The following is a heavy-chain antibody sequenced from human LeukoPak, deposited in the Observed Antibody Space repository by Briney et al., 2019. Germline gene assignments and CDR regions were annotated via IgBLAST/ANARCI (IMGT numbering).Heavy chain of an antibody. Sequence: GGSLRLSCAASGFTFSDYYMSWIRQAPGKGLEWVSYISSSGSTIYYADSVKGRFTISRDNSKNTLYLQMNSLRAEDTAVYYCAREGIAAPFDAFDIWGQGTMVTVSS. CDR1: GFTFSDYY. J-gene: IGHJ3*02. D-gene: IGHD6-13*01. V-gene: IGHV3-11*04. CDR2: ISSSGSTI. CDR3: AREGIAAPFDAFDI.